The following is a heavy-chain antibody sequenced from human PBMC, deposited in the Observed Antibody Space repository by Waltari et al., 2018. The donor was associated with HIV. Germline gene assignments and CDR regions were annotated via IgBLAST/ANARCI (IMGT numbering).Heavy chain of an antibody. V-gene: IGHV3-15*01. CDR2: IKSKTDGGTT. CDR3: TTGMSSYDTSGYSHIDYYCMDF. D-gene: IGHD3-22*01. CDR1: GRPFTNSW. Sequence: VQLVESGGGLVKPGGSLRRPCAASGRPFTNSWMNWFRQTPGTGLEWVGRIKSKTDGGTTDYAAPVEGRFTISIDDSNNTVYLLMPRLKTDDTAVYYCTTGMSSYDTSGYSHIDYYCMDFWGQGTTVTVCS. J-gene: IGHJ6*02.